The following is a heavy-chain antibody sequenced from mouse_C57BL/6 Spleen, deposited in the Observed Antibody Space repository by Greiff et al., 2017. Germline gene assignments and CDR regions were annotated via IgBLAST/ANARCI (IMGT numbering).Heavy chain of an antibody. V-gene: IGHV1-69*01. Sequence: VQLQQPGAELVMPGASVKLSCKASGYTFTSYWMHWVKQRPGQGLEWIGEIDPSDSYTNYNHKFKGKSTLTVDKSSSTAYMQLSSLTSEDSAVYYCARFPASSGYDDYAMDYWGQGTSVTVSS. CDR2: IDPSDSYT. J-gene: IGHJ4*01. CDR1: GYTFTSYW. D-gene: IGHD3-2*02. CDR3: ARFPASSGYDDYAMDY.